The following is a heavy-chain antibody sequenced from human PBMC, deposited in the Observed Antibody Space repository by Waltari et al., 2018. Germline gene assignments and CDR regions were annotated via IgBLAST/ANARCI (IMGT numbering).Heavy chain of an antibody. V-gene: IGHV3-48*04. CDR1: GFTSRSYG. Sequence: EVQLVESGGGLVQPGGSRIRSCSSSGFTSRSYGMNWVRQAPGKGLEWVSYISPSSSTITYADSMKGRFTISRDNAKNSLYLQMNSLRADDTAVYYCVREYDSGGAGYWGQGTLVTVSS. D-gene: IGHD3-22*01. J-gene: IGHJ4*02. CDR2: ISPSSSTI. CDR3: VREYDSGGAGY.